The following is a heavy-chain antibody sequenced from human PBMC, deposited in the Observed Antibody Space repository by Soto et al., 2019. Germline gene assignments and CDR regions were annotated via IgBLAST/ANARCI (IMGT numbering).Heavy chain of an antibody. CDR3: AKCSGGSCYRIDY. Sequence: SETLSLTCTFSGDSISSTGYHWGWIRQPPGKGLEWIGTISYSGSTYYNASLKSRVTISVDTSKNQFSLKLSSVTAADTAVYYCAKCSGGSCYRIDYWGQGTPVTVSS. J-gene: IGHJ4*02. CDR1: GDSISSTGYH. D-gene: IGHD2-15*01. V-gene: IGHV4-39*01. CDR2: ISYSGST.